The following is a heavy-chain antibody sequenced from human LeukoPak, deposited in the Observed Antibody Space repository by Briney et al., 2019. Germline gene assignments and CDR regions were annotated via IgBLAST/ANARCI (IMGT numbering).Heavy chain of an antibody. CDR1: GGTFRSYA. V-gene: IGHV1-69*06. CDR2: IIPMFDTA. J-gene: IGHJ4*02. Sequence: ASVKVSCKASGGTFRSYAISWVRQAPGQGLEWMGGIIPMFDTANYAQKFQGRVTITADKSTSTAYMELRSLRSDDTAVYYCARDRARGHPIDYWGQGTLVTVSS. CDR3: ARDRARGHPIDY.